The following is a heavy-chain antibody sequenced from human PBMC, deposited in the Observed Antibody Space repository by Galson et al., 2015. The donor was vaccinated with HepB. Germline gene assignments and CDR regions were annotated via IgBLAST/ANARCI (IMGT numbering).Heavy chain of an antibody. V-gene: IGHV1-24*01. CDR1: GYTLTELS. CDR2: FDPEDGET. CDR3: ATNWNYGPRYFDY. J-gene: IGHJ4*02. D-gene: IGHD1-7*01. Sequence: SVKVSCKVSGYTLTELSMHWVRQAPGKGLEWMGGFDPEDGETIYAQKFQGRVTMTEDTSTDTAYMELSSLRSEDTAVYYCATNWNYGPRYFDYWGQGTLVTVSS.